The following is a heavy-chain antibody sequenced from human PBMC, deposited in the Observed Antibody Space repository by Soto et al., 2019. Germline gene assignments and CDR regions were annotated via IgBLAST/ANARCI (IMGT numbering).Heavy chain of an antibody. J-gene: IGHJ4*02. CDR2: ISSTGNTI. CDR1: GFTFSSYE. CDR3: ARAPYGDYFDY. Sequence: GGSLRLSCAASGFTFSSYEMNWVRQAPGKGLEWVSYISSTGNTIYYADSVKGRFTISRDNAKNSLYLHMTSLRAEDTAVYFCARAPYGDYFDYWGQGALVTVSS. V-gene: IGHV3-48*03. D-gene: IGHD4-17*01.